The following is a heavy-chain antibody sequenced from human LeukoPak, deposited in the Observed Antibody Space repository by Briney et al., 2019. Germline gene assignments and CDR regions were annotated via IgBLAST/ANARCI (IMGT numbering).Heavy chain of an antibody. J-gene: IGHJ4*02. CDR2: INPNSGGT. Sequence: ASVKVSCKASGYTFTGYYMHWVRQAPGQGLEWMGWINPNSGGTNYAQKFQGRVTMTRDTSISTAYMELSKLRSDDTAVYYCARDSGTAAGRGFDYWGQGTLVTVSS. CDR1: GYTFTGYY. V-gene: IGHV1-2*02. CDR3: ARDSGTAAGRGFDY. D-gene: IGHD6-19*01.